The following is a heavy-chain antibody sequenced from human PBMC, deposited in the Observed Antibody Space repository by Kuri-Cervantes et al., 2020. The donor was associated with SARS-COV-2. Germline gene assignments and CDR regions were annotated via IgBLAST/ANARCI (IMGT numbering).Heavy chain of an antibody. Sequence: GESLKISCAASGFTFSSYAMHWVRQAPGKGLEWVAVISYDGSNKYYADSVKGRCTISRDNPKNMLYLQMSSLRAEDTAVYYCVKDPRGYSYRDDYWGQGTLVTVSS. V-gene: IGHV3-30*15. CDR1: GFTFSSYA. J-gene: IGHJ4*02. D-gene: IGHD5-18*01. CDR3: VKDPRGYSYRDDY. CDR2: ISYDGSNK.